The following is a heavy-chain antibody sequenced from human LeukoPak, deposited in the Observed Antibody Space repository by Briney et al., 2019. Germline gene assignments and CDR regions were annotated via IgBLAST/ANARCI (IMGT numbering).Heavy chain of an antibody. CDR3: AKVLRYCSSTSCHPDYFDY. D-gene: IGHD2-2*01. J-gene: IGHJ4*02. CDR2: ASGGNGSS. CDR1: RFTFSSNA. Sequence: LRFSGSGSRFTFSSNARVRLPQAPGNGLKGCSAASGGNGSSYYADSVRGRFTISRDNCKDTRYLETNSLRAEDSAVYYCAKVLRYCSSTSCHPDYFDYWGQGTLVTVSS. V-gene: IGHV3-23*01.